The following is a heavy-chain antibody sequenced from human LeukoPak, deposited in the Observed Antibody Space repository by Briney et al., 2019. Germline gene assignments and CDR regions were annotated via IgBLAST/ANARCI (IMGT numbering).Heavy chain of an antibody. CDR3: ANEAGDSGSYYDGYDAFDI. J-gene: IGHJ3*02. CDR2: IWYDGSNK. V-gene: IGHV3-33*06. D-gene: IGHD1-26*01. CDR1: GFTFSSYG. Sequence: GGSLRLSCAASGFTFSSYGMHWVRQAPGKGLEWVAVIWYDGSNKYYADSVKGRFTISRDNSKNTLYLQMNSLRAEDTAVYYCANEAGDSGSYYDGYDAFDIWGQGTMVTVSS.